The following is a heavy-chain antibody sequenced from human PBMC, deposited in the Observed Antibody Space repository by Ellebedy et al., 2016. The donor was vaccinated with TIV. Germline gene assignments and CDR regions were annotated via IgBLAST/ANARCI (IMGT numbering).Heavy chain of an antibody. Sequence: AASVKVSCKASGYTFTSYGISWVRQAPGQGLEWMEWISPYNGNTNYAQKLQGRVTMTTDTSTSTAYMELRSLRSGDTAVYYCARSDRYCSGGSCRIDIDYWGQGTLVTVSS. V-gene: IGHV1-18*01. CDR2: ISPYNGNT. CDR1: GYTFTSYG. CDR3: ARSDRYCSGGSCRIDIDY. D-gene: IGHD2-15*01. J-gene: IGHJ4*02.